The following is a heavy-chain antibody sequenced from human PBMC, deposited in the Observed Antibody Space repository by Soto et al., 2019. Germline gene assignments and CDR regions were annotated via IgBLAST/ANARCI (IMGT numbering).Heavy chain of an antibody. J-gene: IGHJ2*01. Sequence: QVQLVESGGGVVQPGRSLGLSCAASGFTFNTYGMHWVRQAPGKGLEWVAAISYDGSNKYYVDSVKGRFTISRDNSKNTLYVQMNSLRAEDTALYYCARSPQPTRGIHWYFDLWGRGILVTVSS. CDR3: ARSPQPTRGIHWYFDL. CDR1: GFTFNTYG. D-gene: IGHD1-26*01. V-gene: IGHV3-30*03. CDR2: ISYDGSNK.